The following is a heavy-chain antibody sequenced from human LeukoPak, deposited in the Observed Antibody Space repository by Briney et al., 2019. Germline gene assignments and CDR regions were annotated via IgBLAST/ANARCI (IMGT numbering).Heavy chain of an antibody. CDR3: ARVSQGYTISSRGGYYYYYMDV. J-gene: IGHJ6*03. V-gene: IGHV4-59*08. CDR2: IYYSGST. Sequence: ASETLSLTCTVSGGSISSYYWSWIRQPPGKGLEWIGYIYYSGSTNYNPSLKSRVTISVDTSKNQFSLKLNSVTAADTAVYYCARVSQGYTISSRGGYYYYYMDVWGKGTTVTASS. CDR1: GGSISSYY. D-gene: IGHD6-6*01.